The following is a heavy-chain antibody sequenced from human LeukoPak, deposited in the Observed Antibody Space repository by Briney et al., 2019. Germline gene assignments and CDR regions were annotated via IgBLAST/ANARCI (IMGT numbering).Heavy chain of an antibody. CDR3: AGGHPNYDY. CDR1: GFTFTTSFA. V-gene: IGHV1-58*01. CDR2: IAVGGGHT. Sequence: SVKVSCKASGFTFTTSFAVHWVRQARGQRLGWIGWIAVGGGHTNYAQKLQERLTITRDMSTSTAYMELSSLRSEDTAVYYCAGGHPNYDYWGQGTQVTVSS. D-gene: IGHD5-24*01. J-gene: IGHJ4*02.